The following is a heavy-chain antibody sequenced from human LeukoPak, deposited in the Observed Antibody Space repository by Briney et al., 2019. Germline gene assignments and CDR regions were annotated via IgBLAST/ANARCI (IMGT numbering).Heavy chain of an antibody. D-gene: IGHD2-2*01. Sequence: SETLSLTCTVSGGSISSSSYYWGWIRQPPGKGLEWIGSIYYSGSTYYNPSLKSRVTISVDTSKNQFSLKLSSVTAADTAVYYCARLPQYCSSTSCSLYYFDYWGQGTLVTVSS. J-gene: IGHJ4*02. CDR3: ARLPQYCSSTSCSLYYFDY. CDR1: GGSISSSSYY. V-gene: IGHV4-39*01. CDR2: IYYSGST.